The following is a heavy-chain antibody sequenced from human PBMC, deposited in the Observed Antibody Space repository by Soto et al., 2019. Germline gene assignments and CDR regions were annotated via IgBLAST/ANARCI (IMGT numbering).Heavy chain of an antibody. CDR2: IGTAGDT. J-gene: IGHJ6*02. D-gene: IGHD3-22*01. CDR1: VFTFSSYD. CDR3: ARATYDSSGYYPGYYYYYGMDV. V-gene: IGHV3-13*04. Sequence: PGGSLRLSCAASVFTFSSYDMHWVRQATGKGLEWVSAIGTAGDTYYPGSVKGRFTISRENAKNSLHLQMNSLRAGDTAVYYCARATYDSSGYYPGYYYYYGMDVWGQGTTVTSP.